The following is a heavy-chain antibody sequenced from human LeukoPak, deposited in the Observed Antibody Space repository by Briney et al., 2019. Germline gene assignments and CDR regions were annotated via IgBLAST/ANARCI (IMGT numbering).Heavy chain of an antibody. CDR1: GFTFSTHA. D-gene: IGHD3-22*01. CDR2: IKQDGSDK. CDR3: ARDPYDSSWGLCYFDY. Sequence: GGSLRLSCAPSGFTFSTHAMSWVRQARENGLEWVANIKQDGSDKYYVDSVKGRFTISRDNAKNSLYLQMNSLRAEDTAVYYCARDPYDSSWGLCYFDYWGQGNLVTVSP. J-gene: IGHJ4*02. V-gene: IGHV3-7*04.